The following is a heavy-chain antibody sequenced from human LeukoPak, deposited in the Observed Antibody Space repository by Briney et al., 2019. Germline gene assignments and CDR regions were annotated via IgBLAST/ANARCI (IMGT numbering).Heavy chain of an antibody. Sequence: TGGSLRLSCAASGFTFSSYAMSWVRQAPGKGLEWDSAISGSGGSTYYADSVKGRFTISRDNSKNTLYLQMNSLRAEDPAVYYCANLKXGVXATXYXXYWGQGTL. V-gene: IGHV3-23*01. D-gene: IGHD1-26*01. CDR3: ANLKXGVXATXYXXY. CDR2: ISGSGGST. CDR1: GFTFSSYA. J-gene: IGHJ4*02.